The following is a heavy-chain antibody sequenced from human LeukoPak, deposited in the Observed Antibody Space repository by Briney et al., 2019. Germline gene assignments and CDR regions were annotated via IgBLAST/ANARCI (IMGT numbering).Heavy chain of an antibody. J-gene: IGHJ4*02. CDR3: ARDLVRCSGGSCYPQYYFDY. D-gene: IGHD2-15*01. CDR2: INPSGGST. CDR1: GYTFTIYY. V-gene: IGHV1-46*01. Sequence: ASVRVSCKASGYTFTIYYMHWVRQAPGQGLEWMGIINPSGGSTAYAHQFQGRVTMTRDTSTSTVYMEVSSLRSEDTAVYYCARDLVRCSGGSCYPQYYFDYWGQGTLVTVSS.